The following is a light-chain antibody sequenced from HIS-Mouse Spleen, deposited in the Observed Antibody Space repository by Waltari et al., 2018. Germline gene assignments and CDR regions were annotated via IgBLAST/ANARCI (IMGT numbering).Light chain of an antibody. J-gene: IGLJ3*02. CDR3: CSSAGSSTWV. V-gene: IGLV2-23*01. CDR1: SSYGGSCNP. Sequence: QSALIQPASEAVCPGQTITTLCTATSSYGGSCNPVSCNQQHPGKAPKLMIYEGSKRPSGVSNRFSGSKSGNTASLTISGLQAEDEAYYYCCSSAGSSTWVFGGGTKLTVL. CDR2: EGS.